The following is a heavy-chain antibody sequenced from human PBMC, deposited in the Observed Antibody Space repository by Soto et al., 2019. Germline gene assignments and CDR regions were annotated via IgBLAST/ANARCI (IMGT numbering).Heavy chain of an antibody. V-gene: IGHV3-30-3*01. J-gene: IGHJ5*02. Sequence: QVQLVESGGGVVQPGRSLRLSCAASGFTFSSYAMHWVRQAPGKGLEWVAVISYDGSNKYYADSVKGRFTISRDNSKNTLYLQMNSLRAEDTAVYYCARDEYSSGWYWFDPWGQGTPVTVSS. CDR2: ISYDGSNK. D-gene: IGHD6-19*01. CDR3: ARDEYSSGWYWFDP. CDR1: GFTFSSYA.